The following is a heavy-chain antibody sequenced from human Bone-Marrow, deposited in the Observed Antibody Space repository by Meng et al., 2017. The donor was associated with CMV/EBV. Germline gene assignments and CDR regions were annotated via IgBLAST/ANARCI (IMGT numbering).Heavy chain of an antibody. D-gene: IGHD2-2*01. J-gene: IGHJ3*02. V-gene: IGHV1-2*02. Sequence: ASVKVSCKASGYTFTGYYMHWVRQAPGQGLEWMGWINPNSGGTNYAQKFQGRVTMTRDTSISTAYMELSRLRSDDTAVYYCAREYQLQQGGYDAFDMGGQGTMVTVSS. CDR2: INPNSGGT. CDR3: AREYQLQQGGYDAFDM. CDR1: GYTFTGYY.